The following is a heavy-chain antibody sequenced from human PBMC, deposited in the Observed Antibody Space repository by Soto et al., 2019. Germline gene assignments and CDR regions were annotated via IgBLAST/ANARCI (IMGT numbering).Heavy chain of an antibody. CDR3: ARGLSGDKVDY. CDR1: GGSISSGDYY. Sequence: QVQLQESGPGLVKPSQTLSLTCTVPGGSISSGDYYWSWIRQSPGKGLEWIGHIYDRGSTYSNPSLNSRVFILVDTSKNQFSLNLNSVTAADTAVYYCARGLSGDKVDYWGRGTLVTVSS. J-gene: IGHJ4*02. CDR2: IYDRGST. V-gene: IGHV4-30-4*01. D-gene: IGHD7-27*01.